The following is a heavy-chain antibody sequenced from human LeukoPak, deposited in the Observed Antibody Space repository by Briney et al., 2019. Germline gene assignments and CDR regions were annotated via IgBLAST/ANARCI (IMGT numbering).Heavy chain of an antibody. Sequence: SVKVSCKASGGTFSSYAISWVRQAPGQGLEWMGGIIPIFGTANYAQKFQGRVTITADESTSTAYMELSSLRSEDTAVYYCARDRTTGTWFDYWGQGTLVTVSS. J-gene: IGHJ4*02. D-gene: IGHD1-1*01. CDR3: ARDRTTGTWFDY. V-gene: IGHV1-69*13. CDR1: GGTFSSYA. CDR2: IIPIFGTA.